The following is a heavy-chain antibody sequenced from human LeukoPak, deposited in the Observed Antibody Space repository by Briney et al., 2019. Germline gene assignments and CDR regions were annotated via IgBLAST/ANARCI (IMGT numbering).Heavy chain of an antibody. CDR2: ISYDGSNK. Sequence: GRSLRLSCAASGLKFNTYTMHWVRQAPGKGLEWVAVISYDGSNKYYADSVKGRFTISRDNSKNTLYLQMNSLRAEDTAVYYCARGYSYGYWYFDLWGRGTLVSVSS. CDR3: ARGYSYGYWYFDL. D-gene: IGHD5-18*01. CDR1: GLKFNTYT. V-gene: IGHV3-30-3*01. J-gene: IGHJ2*01.